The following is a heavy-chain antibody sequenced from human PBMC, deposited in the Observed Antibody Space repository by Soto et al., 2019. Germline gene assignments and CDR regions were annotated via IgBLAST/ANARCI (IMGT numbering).Heavy chain of an antibody. D-gene: IGHD4-17*01. Sequence: EVQLVESGGGLVQPGGSLRLSCAASGFTFSSYSMNWVRQAPGKGLEWVSYISSSSSTIYYADSVKGRFTISRDNAKNSLYLQMNSLRAEDTAVYYCARAGRDYGDYLGGSWFDPWGQGTLVTVSS. J-gene: IGHJ5*02. CDR2: ISSSSSTI. V-gene: IGHV3-48*01. CDR3: ARAGRDYGDYLGGSWFDP. CDR1: GFTFSSYS.